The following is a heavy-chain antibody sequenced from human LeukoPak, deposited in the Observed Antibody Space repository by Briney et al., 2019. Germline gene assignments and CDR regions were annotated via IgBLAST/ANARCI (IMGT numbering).Heavy chain of an antibody. CDR2: ISSNGGST. D-gene: IGHD2-21*01. V-gene: IGHV3-64*01. CDR3: AKGHTGDFDY. Sequence: GGSLRLSCAASGFTFSTYAMHWVRQAPGKGLEYVSAISSNGGSTYYANSVKGRFTISRDNSKNTLYLQMGSLRAEDTAVYYCAKGHTGDFDYWGQGTLVTVSS. J-gene: IGHJ4*02. CDR1: GFTFSTYA.